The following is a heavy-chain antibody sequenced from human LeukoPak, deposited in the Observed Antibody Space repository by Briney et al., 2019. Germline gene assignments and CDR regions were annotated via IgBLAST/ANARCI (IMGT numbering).Heavy chain of an antibody. CDR1: GGSISSYY. D-gene: IGHD6-6*01. CDR3: ASHIAARPSYMDV. J-gene: IGHJ6*03. Sequence: SETLSLTCTVSGGSISSYYWSWIRQPAGKGLEWIGRIYTSGSTNYNPSLKSRTTMSVDPSKNQFSLQLSPVTAADTAVYYCASHIAARPSYMDVGSKGTTVTVSS. CDR2: IYTSGST. V-gene: IGHV4-4*07.